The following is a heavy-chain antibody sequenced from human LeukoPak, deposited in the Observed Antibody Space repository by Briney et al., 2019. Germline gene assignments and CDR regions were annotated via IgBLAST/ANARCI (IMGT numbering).Heavy chain of an antibody. D-gene: IGHD3-10*01. CDR2: INPNGGGT. CDR3: ARDYYGSGSYYSGRFDP. V-gene: IGHV1-2*02. CDR1: GYTFTGYY. J-gene: IGHJ5*02. Sequence: ASVKVSCKASGYTFTGYYMHWARQAPGQGLEWMGWINPNGGGTNYAQKFQGRVTMTRDTSISTAYMELSRLRSDDTAVYYCARDYYGSGSYYSGRFDPWGQGTLVTVSS.